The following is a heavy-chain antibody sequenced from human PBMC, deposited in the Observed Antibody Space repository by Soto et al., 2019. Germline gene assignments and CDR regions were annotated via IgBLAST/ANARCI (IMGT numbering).Heavy chain of an antibody. Sequence: QEQLVQSGPEMKKPGSSVTVSCKASEGTFNNYAICWVRQAPGRGLEWMGGAIPLFGTSTSAQKFQGRVTITADRSTSTVYMEMRNLKPEDTALYYCARAGGRHYYYYGMDVWGQGTTVSV. CDR2: AIPLFGTS. V-gene: IGHV1-69*06. D-gene: IGHD3-16*01. CDR3: ARAGGRHYYYYGMDV. J-gene: IGHJ6*02. CDR1: EGTFNNYA.